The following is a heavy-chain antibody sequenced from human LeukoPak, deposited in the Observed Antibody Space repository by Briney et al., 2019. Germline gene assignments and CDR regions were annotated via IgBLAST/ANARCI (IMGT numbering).Heavy chain of an antibody. CDR3: SGINFGTYSSSWYKGGYYYFYMDV. CDR1: GGSFSGYY. D-gene: IGHD6-13*01. CDR2: INHRGTT. Sequence: PSETLSLTCAVYGGSFSGYYWTWIRQPPGKGLEWIGEINHRGTTHSNPSLKSRVIMTVDTSKKQFSLRLSSVTAADTAVYYCSGINFGTYSSSWYKGGYYYFYMDVWGTRTTVTVSS. J-gene: IGHJ6*03. V-gene: IGHV4-34*01.